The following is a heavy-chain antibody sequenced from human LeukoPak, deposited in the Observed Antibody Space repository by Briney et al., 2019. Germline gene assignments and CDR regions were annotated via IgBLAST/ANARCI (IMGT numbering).Heavy chain of an antibody. D-gene: IGHD3-3*01. Sequence: SETLSLTCTVSGGSISDNYWSWIRQPPGKGLEWIGNIYYSGSTFYNPSFKSRVTISVDTSKNQFSLKVNSMTAADTAVYLCARRSWGGPHYFDYWGQGTLVTVSS. CDR3: ARRSWGGPHYFDY. CDR2: IYYSGST. CDR1: GGSISDNY. V-gene: IGHV4-59*04. J-gene: IGHJ4*02.